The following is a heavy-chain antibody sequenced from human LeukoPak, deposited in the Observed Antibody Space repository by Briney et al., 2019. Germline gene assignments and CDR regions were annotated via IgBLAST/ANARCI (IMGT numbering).Heavy chain of an antibody. CDR2: ISGSGGST. D-gene: IGHD3-3*01. V-gene: IGHV3-23*01. Sequence: GGSLRLSCAASGFTFSSYAMSWVRQAPGKGLEWVSAISGSGGSTYYADSVKGRFTISRDNSKNTLYLQMNSLRAEDTALYYCAKGPLRSLWSGYGGLHLDLWGKGPTVPVSS. CDR1: GFTFSSYA. J-gene: IGHJ6*04. CDR3: AKGPLRSLWSGYGGLHLDL.